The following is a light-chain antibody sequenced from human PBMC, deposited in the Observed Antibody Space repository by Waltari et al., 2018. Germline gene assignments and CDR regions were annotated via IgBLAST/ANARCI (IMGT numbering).Light chain of an antibody. CDR1: QTISCPY. J-gene: IGKJ5*01. CDR3: QQYGVSVPVT. Sequence: IVLTQSPGPLSLSSEGIATPSCTASQTISCPYLVWYQQRPGQAPMLLSSGASTSATDIPDRISGIGSETYFTYTSSGLDPYDLAVSYCQQYGVSVPVTFGQGTRVEIK. V-gene: IGKV3-20*01. CDR2: GAS.